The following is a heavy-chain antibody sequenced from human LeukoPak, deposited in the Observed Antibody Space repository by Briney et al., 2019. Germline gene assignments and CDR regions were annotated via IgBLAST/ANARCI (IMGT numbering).Heavy chain of an antibody. CDR2: INHSGST. CDR1: GGSFSGYY. Sequence: SETLSLTCAVYGGSFSGYYWSWIRQPPGKGLEWIGEINHSGSTNYNPSLKSRVTISLDTSKNQLSLKLSSVTAADTAVYYCAGTLKWLSFDQWGQGTLVTVAS. V-gene: IGHV4-34*01. J-gene: IGHJ4*02. D-gene: IGHD5-24*01. CDR3: AGTLKWLSFDQ.